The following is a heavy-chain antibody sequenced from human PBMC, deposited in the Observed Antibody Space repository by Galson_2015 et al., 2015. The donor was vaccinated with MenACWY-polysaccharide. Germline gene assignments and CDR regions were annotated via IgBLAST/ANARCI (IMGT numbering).Heavy chain of an antibody. J-gene: IGHJ4*02. CDR3: ARERGAGGTYFNY. CDR1: GYTFTGYY. V-gene: IGHV1-2*06. Sequence: SVKVSCKASGYTFTGYYIHWVRQAPGQGLEWMGRISPHSGATNCAQNFQGRVTMTRDTSICTAYMELSRLSSDDTAVYYCARERGAGGTYFNYWGQGTLVAVSS. CDR2: ISPHSGAT.